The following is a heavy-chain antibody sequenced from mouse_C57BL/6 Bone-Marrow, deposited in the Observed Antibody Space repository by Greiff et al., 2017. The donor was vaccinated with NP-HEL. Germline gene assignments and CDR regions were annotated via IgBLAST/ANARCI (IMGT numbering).Heavy chain of an antibody. Sequence: EVQRVESGAELVRPGASVKLSCTASGFNIKDDYMHWVKQRPEQGLEWIGWIDPENGDTEYASKFQGKATITADTSSNTAYLQLSSLTSEDTAVYYCTSVLYYAMDYWGQGTSVTVSS. CDR2: IDPENGDT. V-gene: IGHV14-4*01. CDR1: GFNIKDDY. CDR3: TSVLYYAMDY. D-gene: IGHD6-1*01. J-gene: IGHJ4*01.